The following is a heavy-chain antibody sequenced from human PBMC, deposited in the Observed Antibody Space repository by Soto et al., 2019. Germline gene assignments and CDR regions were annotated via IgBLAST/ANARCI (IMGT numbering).Heavy chain of an antibody. CDR2: IYHSGST. CDR3: ATLSSTYYYGSGADWFDP. CDR1: GYSISSGYY. D-gene: IGHD3-10*01. V-gene: IGHV4-38-2*01. J-gene: IGHJ5*02. Sequence: PSETLSLTCAVSGYSISSGYYWGWLRQPPGKGLEWIGSIYHSGSTYYNPSLKSRVTISVDTSKNQFSLKLSSVTAADTAVYYCATLSSTYYYGSGADWFDPWGQGTLVTVSS.